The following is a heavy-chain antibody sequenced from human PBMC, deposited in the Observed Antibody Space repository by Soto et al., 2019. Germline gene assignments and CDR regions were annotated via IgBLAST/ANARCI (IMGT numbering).Heavy chain of an antibody. V-gene: IGHV1-18*04. J-gene: IGHJ5*02. D-gene: IGHD1-1*01. CDR1: GYTFTSHD. Sequence: QVKLVQSGAGVKKPGASVKVSCEASGYTFTSHDIAWVRQAPGQGLEWMGWVSAYNGNTNYAPKFQGRVTMTTDTSTSTAFMDLRSLRSADTAMYYGASVTTPGWFDPWGQGTLITVSS. CDR3: ASVTTPGWFDP. CDR2: VSAYNGNT.